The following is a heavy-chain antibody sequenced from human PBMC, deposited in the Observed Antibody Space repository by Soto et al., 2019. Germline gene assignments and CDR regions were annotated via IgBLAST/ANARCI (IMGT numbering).Heavy chain of an antibody. CDR2: IYYSGST. D-gene: IGHD6-19*01. J-gene: IGHJ5*02. CDR1: GGSISSSSYY. CDR3: ARQSGEKWLVRRNWFDP. Sequence: SETLSLTCTVSGGSISSSSYYWGWIRQPPGKGLEWIGSIYYSGSTYYNPSLKSRVTISVDTSKNQFSLKLSSVTAADTAVYYCARQSGEKWLVRRNWFDPWGQGTPVPVYS. V-gene: IGHV4-39*01.